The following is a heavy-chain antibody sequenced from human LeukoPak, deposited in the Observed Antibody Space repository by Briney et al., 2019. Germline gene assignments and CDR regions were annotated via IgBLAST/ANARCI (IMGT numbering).Heavy chain of an antibody. Sequence: PGGSLRLSCAASGFTFSSYWMSWVRQAPGKGLEWVSYISGSGSPIYYADSMKGRFTISRDNAKNSLYLQMNSLRADDTAVYYCARDRGAARHFDYWGQGTLVTVSS. D-gene: IGHD6-6*01. V-gene: IGHV3-48*04. CDR2: ISGSGSPI. CDR1: GFTFSSYW. J-gene: IGHJ4*02. CDR3: ARDRGAARHFDY.